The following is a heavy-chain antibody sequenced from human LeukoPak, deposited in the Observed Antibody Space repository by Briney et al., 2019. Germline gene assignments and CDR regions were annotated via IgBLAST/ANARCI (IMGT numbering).Heavy chain of an antibody. CDR2: ISYDGSNK. Sequence: GGSLRLSCAASGFTFSSYAMHWVRQAPGKGMEWVAVISYDGSNKYYADSVKGRFTISRDNSKDTLYLQMNSLRAGDTAVYYCARDSDFDYWGQGTLVTVSS. CDR1: GFTFSSYA. J-gene: IGHJ4*02. V-gene: IGHV3-30-3*01. CDR3: ARDSDFDY.